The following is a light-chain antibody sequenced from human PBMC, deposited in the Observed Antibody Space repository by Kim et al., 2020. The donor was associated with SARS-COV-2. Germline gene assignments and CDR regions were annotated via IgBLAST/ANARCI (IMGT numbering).Light chain of an antibody. J-gene: IGLJ3*02. Sequence: SYELTQPPSVSVSPGQTASITCSGDELGDKYVCWYQQRPGHSPVLVIYQRNRRRSGIPRRFSGSNSGNTATLTISGTQAMDEADYSCQAWDSSTGVFGGGTKLTVL. CDR3: QAWDSSTGV. CDR1: ELGDKY. CDR2: QRN. V-gene: IGLV3-1*01.